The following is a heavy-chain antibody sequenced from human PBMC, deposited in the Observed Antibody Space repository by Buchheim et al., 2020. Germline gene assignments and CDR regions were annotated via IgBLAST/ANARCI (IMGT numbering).Heavy chain of an antibody. V-gene: IGHV3-23*01. J-gene: IGHJ5*02. CDR2: IESGGST. CDR1: GLASTSYG. CDR3: AKHPVKFDT. Sequence: EVRPLQSGGGVVQPGGSLRLSCVISGLASTSYGVSWVRQAPGKGLEWVAGIESGGSTYYPDSVKGRFAIYRDTSKNPLFLEMHSLRAEDTAVYFCAKHPVKFDTWGQGTL.